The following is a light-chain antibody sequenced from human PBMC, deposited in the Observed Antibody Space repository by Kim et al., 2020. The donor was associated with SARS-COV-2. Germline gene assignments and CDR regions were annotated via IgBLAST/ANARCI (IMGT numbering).Light chain of an antibody. V-gene: IGLV3-1*01. CDR2: EDD. J-gene: IGLJ2*01. Sequence: VAPGQTANSTRSGDEWGKKYFYWYQQRPGQSPVLVIYEDDKRPSGIPERLAGSNSGTVATLTVSGAQAMDEADYYCQSWDTSTLVVFGGGTQLTVL. CDR3: QSWDTSTLVV. CDR1: EWGKKY.